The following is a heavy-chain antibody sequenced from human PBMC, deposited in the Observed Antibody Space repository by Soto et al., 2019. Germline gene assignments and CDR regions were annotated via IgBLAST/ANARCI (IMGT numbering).Heavy chain of an antibody. D-gene: IGHD5-12*01. V-gene: IGHV4-34*01. CDR1: GGSFSGYY. J-gene: IGHJ6*02. CDR3: ARGPWGDGYIYYYYGMDV. CDR2: INHSGST. Sequence: PXETLSLTCAVYGGSFSGYYWSGIRQPPGKGLEWIGEINHSGSTNYNPSLKSRVTISVDTSKNQFSLKLSSVTAADTAVYYCARGPWGDGYIYYYYGMDVWGQGTTVTVSS.